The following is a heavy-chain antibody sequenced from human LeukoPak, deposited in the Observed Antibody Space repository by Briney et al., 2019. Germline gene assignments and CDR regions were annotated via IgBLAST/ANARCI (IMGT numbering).Heavy chain of an antibody. Sequence: SETLSLPCTVSGYSISSGYYWGWLRQPPGKGLEWIGSIYHSGSTYYNPSLKSRVTISVDTSKNQFSLKLSSVTAADTAVYYCARKLEDIVVVPAARSGYYFDYWGQGTLVTVSS. CDR3: ARKLEDIVVVPAARSGYYFDY. CDR1: GYSISSGYY. J-gene: IGHJ4*02. D-gene: IGHD2-2*01. V-gene: IGHV4-38-2*02. CDR2: IYHSGST.